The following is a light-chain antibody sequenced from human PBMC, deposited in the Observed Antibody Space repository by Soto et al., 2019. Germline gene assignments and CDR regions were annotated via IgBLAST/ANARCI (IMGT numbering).Light chain of an antibody. V-gene: IGKV1-39*01. CDR1: QDISHY. CDR3: QHSDSSPPP. J-gene: IGKJ1*01. CDR2: AAS. Sequence: IQMTQAPSNKYASVGDTVTITWQASQDISHYLNWYQQKPGKAPKLLIFAASSLQSGVPSRFSGSRSGPDFTLTISSLQPEDFATYYCQHSDSSPPPFGQG.